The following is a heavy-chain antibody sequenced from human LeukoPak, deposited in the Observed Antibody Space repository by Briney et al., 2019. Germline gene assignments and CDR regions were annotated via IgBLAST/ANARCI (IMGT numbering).Heavy chain of an antibody. V-gene: IGHV3-21*01. J-gene: IGHJ6*04. CDR3: TRAKPGEHSYYDMDV. CDR2: ISSSSTHI. CDR1: GFAFSTYT. D-gene: IGHD2-21*01. Sequence: GGSLRLSCAASGFAFSTYTTNWVRQAPGKELEWVSSISSSSTHIYYADSVKGQSIISRDNAKNSLYLQMNSLRAEDTALYYCTRAKPGEHSYYDMDVWGKGTTVTVSS.